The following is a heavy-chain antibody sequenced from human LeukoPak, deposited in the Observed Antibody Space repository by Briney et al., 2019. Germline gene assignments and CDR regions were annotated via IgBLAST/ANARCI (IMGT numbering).Heavy chain of an antibody. CDR3: ARDDYYDSSGYYH. D-gene: IGHD3-22*01. CDR1: GYTFTGYY. Sequence: GASVKGSCKASGYTFTGYYMHWVRQAPGQGLEWMGWINPNSGGTNYAQKFQGRVTMTRDTSISTAYMELSRLRSDDTAVYYCARDDYYDSSGYYHWGQGTLVTVSS. V-gene: IGHV1-2*02. J-gene: IGHJ4*02. CDR2: INPNSGGT.